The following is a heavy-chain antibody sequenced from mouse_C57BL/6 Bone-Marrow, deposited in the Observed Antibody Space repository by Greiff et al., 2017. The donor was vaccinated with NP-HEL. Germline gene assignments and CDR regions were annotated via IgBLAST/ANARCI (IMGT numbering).Heavy chain of an antibody. CDR2: IYPGSGST. V-gene: IGHV1-55*01. D-gene: IGHD1-1*01. CDR1: GYTFTSYW. CDR3: AREGSYYGSSYWYFDV. J-gene: IGHJ1*03. Sequence: QVQLQQPGAELVKPGASVKMSCTASGYTFTSYWITWVKQRPGQGLEWIGDIYPGSGSTNYIEKFKGKATLTVDTSSSTASMQLSSLTSEDSAVYYGAREGSYYGSSYWYFDVWGTGTTVTVSS.